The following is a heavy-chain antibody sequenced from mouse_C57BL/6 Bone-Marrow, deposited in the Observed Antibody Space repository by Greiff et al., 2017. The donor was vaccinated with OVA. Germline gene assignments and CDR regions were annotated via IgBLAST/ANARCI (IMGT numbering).Heavy chain of an antibody. D-gene: IGHD1-2*01. Sequence: EVQLKESGPELVKPGASVKIPCKASGYTFTDYNMDWVKQSHGKSLEWIGDINPNNGGTIYNQKFKGKATLTVDKSSSTAYMELRSLTSEDTAVYYCARPLRRDWYFDVWGTGTTVTVSS. CDR1: GYTFTDYN. V-gene: IGHV1-18*01. CDR2: INPNNGGT. CDR3: ARPLRRDWYFDV. J-gene: IGHJ1*03.